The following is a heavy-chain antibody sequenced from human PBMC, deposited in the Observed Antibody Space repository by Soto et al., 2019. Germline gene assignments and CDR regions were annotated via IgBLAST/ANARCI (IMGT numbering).Heavy chain of an antibody. CDR2: INPNSGGT. CDR3: ARARQYSSSSKWFDP. Sequence: QVQLVQSGAEVKKPGASVKVSCKASGYTFTGYYMHWVRQAPGQGLEWMGWINPNSGGTNYAQKFQGRVTMTRDTSISTAYMELSRLRSDDTAVYYCARARQYSSSSKWFDPWGQGTLVTVSS. D-gene: IGHD6-6*01. V-gene: IGHV1-2*02. CDR1: GYTFTGYY. J-gene: IGHJ5*02.